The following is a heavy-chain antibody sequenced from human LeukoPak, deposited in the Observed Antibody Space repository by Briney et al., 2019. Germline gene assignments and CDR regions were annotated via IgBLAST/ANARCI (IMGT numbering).Heavy chain of an antibody. V-gene: IGHV3-11*01. D-gene: IGHD3-10*01. CDR1: GFTFSDYY. J-gene: IGHJ3*02. CDR3: ASAPTRGRDAFDI. Sequence: GGSLRLSCAASGFTFSDYYMSWIRQAPGKGLEWVSYISSSGSTIYYADSVKGRFTISRDNAKNSLYLQMNSLRAEDTAVYYCASAPTRGRDAFDIWGQGTMVTVSS. CDR2: ISSSGSTI.